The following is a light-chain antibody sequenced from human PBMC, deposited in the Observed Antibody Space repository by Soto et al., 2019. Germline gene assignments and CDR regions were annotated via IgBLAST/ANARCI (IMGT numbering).Light chain of an antibody. CDR2: SNN. Sequence: QSVLTQPPSASGAPGQGVTISCSGSSSNIGSNSVNWYQQLPGTAPKLLIYSNNQRPSGVPDRFYGSKSGTSASLAISGLQSEDEADYYCAAWDGSLNGYVFGTGTKVTVL. CDR1: SSNIGSNS. CDR3: AAWDGSLNGYV. J-gene: IGLJ1*01. V-gene: IGLV1-44*01.